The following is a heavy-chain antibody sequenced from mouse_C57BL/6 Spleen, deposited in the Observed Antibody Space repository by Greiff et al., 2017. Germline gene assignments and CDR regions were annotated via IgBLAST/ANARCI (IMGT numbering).Heavy chain of an antibody. Sequence: QVQLQQSGAELVKPGASVKMSCKASGYTFTSYWITWVKQRPGQGLEWIGDIYPGSGSTNYNEKFKGKATLTVDTSSSTAYMQLSSLTSEDSAVYYCARWNYGSSYGYFDVWGTGTTVTVSS. CDR3: ARWNYGSSYGYFDV. CDR2: IYPGSGST. J-gene: IGHJ1*03. V-gene: IGHV1-55*01. CDR1: GYTFTSYW. D-gene: IGHD1-1*01.